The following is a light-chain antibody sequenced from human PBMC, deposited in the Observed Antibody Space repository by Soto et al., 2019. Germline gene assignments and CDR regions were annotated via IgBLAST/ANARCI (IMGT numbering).Light chain of an antibody. CDR3: QQYNNWPTWT. Sequence: EIVMPQSPVTLSVSPGENATLSCRTSHSDRSHLAWYQQKPGQAPRLLIYGASTRATGVPASFSGSGSGTEFTLTISSLQSEDFAVYHCQQYNNWPTWTFGQGTKVEIK. V-gene: IGKV3-15*01. CDR1: HSDRSH. J-gene: IGKJ1*01. CDR2: GAS.